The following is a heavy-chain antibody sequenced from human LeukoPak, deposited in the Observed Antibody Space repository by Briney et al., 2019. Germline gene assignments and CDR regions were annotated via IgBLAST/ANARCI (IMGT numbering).Heavy chain of an antibody. CDR3: AREIRLRLQGGWFDP. J-gene: IGHJ5*02. CDR2: IWYDGSNK. Sequence: PGGSLRHSRAASGFTFSSYDMHWVRQAPGKGLEWVAVIWYDGSNKYYADSVKGRFTITRNNSKNTLYLQLNSLRAEDTAVYYCAREIRLRLQGGWFDPWGQGTLVTVSS. V-gene: IGHV3-33*01. CDR1: GFTFSSYD. D-gene: IGHD4-11*01.